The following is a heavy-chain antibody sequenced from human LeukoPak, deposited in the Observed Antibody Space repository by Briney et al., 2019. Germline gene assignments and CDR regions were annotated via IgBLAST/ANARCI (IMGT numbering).Heavy chain of an antibody. J-gene: IGHJ5*02. Sequence: GASVKVSCKASGYTFTSYGISWVRQAPGQGLEWMGWISAYNGNTNYAQKLRGRVTMTTDTSTSTAYMELRSLRSDDTAVYYCARDNGGGSSLRPHWFDPWGQGTLVTVSS. CDR1: GYTFTSYG. CDR2: ISAYNGNT. CDR3: ARDNGGGSSLRPHWFDP. V-gene: IGHV1-18*01. D-gene: IGHD2-15*01.